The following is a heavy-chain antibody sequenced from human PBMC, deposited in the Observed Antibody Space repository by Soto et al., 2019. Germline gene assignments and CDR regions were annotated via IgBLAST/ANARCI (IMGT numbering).Heavy chain of an antibody. V-gene: IGHV3-33*01. J-gene: IGHJ4*02. D-gene: IGHD7-27*01. CDR1: GFIFSSFG. Sequence: GGSLRLSCAASGFIFSSFGMHWVRQAPGKGLEWVAHIWYDGSNTYYADSVKGRFTISRDNSRNTVYLQMNSLRAEDTAVYHCVRDLLGSGGHFDYWGQGTPFTVSS. CDR3: VRDLLGSGGHFDY. CDR2: IWYDGSNT.